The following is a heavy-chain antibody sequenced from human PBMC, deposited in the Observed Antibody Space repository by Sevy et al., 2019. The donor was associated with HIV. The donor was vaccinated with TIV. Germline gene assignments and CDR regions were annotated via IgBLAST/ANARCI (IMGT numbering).Heavy chain of an antibody. CDR2: IWYEGINK. V-gene: IGHV3-33*01. CDR3: ARERRSSGIDY. D-gene: IGHD3-10*01. CDR1: GFAFSTYG. Sequence: GESLKISCTASGFAFSTYGMHWVRQAPGKGLEWVAIIWYEGINKDYAEPVKGRFTISRDNSKNTLYLQMNSLRVDDTAVYYSARERRSSGIDYWGQGTLVTVSS. J-gene: IGHJ4*01.